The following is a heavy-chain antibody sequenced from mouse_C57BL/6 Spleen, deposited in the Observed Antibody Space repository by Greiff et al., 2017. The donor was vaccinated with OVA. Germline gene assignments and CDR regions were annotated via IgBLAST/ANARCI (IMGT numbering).Heavy chain of an antibody. D-gene: IGHD1-1*01. J-gene: IGHJ4*01. CDR3: TRKDYAGAMDY. CDR1: GYTFTSYW. CDR2: IYPGNSDT. Sequence: EVQLQQSGTVLARPGASVKMSCKPSGYTFTSYWMHWIKQRPGQGLEWIGAIYPGNSDTSYNQKFKGKAKLTAVTSASTAYMDLSSLTNEDSAVYYCTRKDYAGAMDYWGQGTSVTVSS. V-gene: IGHV1-5*01.